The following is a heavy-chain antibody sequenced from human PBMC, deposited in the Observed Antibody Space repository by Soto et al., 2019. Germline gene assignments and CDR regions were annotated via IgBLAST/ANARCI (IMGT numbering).Heavy chain of an antibody. CDR2: IYYSGST. D-gene: IGHD3-10*01. Sequence: SETLFLTSTISGGSISSSSWSCIRQPPGKGLEWIGYIYYSGSTNHNPSLKSRVTISVDTSKNQSSLKLSSVTAADTAVYYCARDRWFGEPGGYYYYGMDVSGQGTTVT. CDR1: GGSISSSS. V-gene: IGHV4-59*01. J-gene: IGHJ6*02. CDR3: ARDRWFGEPGGYYYYGMDV.